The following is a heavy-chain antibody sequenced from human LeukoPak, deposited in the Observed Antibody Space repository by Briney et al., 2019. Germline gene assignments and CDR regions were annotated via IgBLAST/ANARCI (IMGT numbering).Heavy chain of an antibody. CDR1: GGSISSGTYY. D-gene: IGHD1-26*01. CDR3: ASLYSGSYSFDY. CDR2: IYTSGTT. Sequence: SETLSLTCTVSGGSISSGTYYWSWIRQPAGKGLEWIGRIYTSGTTNYNPSLKSRVTISVDTSRNQFSLKLSSATAADTAVYYCASLYSGSYSFDYWGRGTLVTVSS. V-gene: IGHV4-61*02. J-gene: IGHJ4*02.